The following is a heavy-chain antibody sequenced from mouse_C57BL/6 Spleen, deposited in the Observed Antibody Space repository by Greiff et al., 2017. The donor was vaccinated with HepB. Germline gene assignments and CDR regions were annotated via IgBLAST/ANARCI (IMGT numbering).Heavy chain of an antibody. Sequence: VQLQESGPGLVKPSQSLSLTCSVTGYSITSGYYWNWIRQFPGNKLEWMGYISYDGSNNYNPSLKNRISITRDTSKNQFFLKLNSVTTEDTATYYCASHGSSYYYAMDYWGQGTSVTVSS. CDR2: ISYDGSN. D-gene: IGHD1-1*01. J-gene: IGHJ4*01. CDR1: GYSITSGYY. CDR3: ASHGSSYYYAMDY. V-gene: IGHV3-6*01.